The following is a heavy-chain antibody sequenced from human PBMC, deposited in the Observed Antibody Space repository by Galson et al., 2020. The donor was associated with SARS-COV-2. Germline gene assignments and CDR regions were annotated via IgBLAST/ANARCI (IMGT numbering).Heavy chain of an antibody. V-gene: IGHV3-30*18. J-gene: IGHJ1*01. Sequence: GESLKISCAASGFTFSSYGMHWVRQAPGKGLEWVAVISYDGSNKYYADSVKGRFTISRDNSKNTLYLQMNSLRAEDTAVYYCAKDTSSWLYFQHWGQGTLVTVSS. CDR2: ISYDGSNK. D-gene: IGHD6-13*01. CDR1: GFTFSSYG. CDR3: AKDTSSWLYFQH.